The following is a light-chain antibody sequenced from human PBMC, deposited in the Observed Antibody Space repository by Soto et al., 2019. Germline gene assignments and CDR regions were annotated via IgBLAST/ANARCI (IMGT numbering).Light chain of an antibody. J-gene: IGLJ3*02. Sequence: QYVLTQAPSASGTPGQRVTISCSRGSSNMGSITVNWYQVLPGTAPKLLIYSNDQRPSGVTDRFSGSKSGTSASLAISGLQSEDEADYFCATWDVSLSGWVFGGGTKLTVL. CDR1: SSNMGSIT. V-gene: IGLV1-44*01. CDR3: ATWDVSLSGWV. CDR2: SND.